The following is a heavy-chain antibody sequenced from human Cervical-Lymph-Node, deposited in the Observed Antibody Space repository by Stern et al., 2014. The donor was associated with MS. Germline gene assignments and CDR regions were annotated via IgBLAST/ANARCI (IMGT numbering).Heavy chain of an antibody. V-gene: IGHV5-51*01. CDR2: VWPGDSAT. Sequence: EVQLVESGPEVKKPGESLKISCKASGYNFTNFWIGWVRQMPGKGLEWMGNVWPGDSATRYSPSFQGQVTISADESIDTAYLQWSSLKASDTAMYYCARRDFYDTTGQTGFDYWGQGTLVAVSS. CDR1: GYNFTNFW. D-gene: IGHD3-22*01. CDR3: ARRDFYDTTGQTGFDY. J-gene: IGHJ4*02.